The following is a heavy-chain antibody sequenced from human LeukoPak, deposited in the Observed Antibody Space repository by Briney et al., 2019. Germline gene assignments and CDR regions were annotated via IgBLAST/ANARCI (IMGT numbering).Heavy chain of an antibody. CDR2: ISAYNGNT. J-gene: IGHJ6*02. CDR1: GYTFTSYG. CDR3: ARGGIVGAAFEYYYGMDV. D-gene: IGHD1-26*01. Sequence: ASVKVSCKASGYTFTSYGISWVRQAPGQGLEWMGWISAYNGNTNYAQKLQGRVTMTTDTSTSTAYMELRSQRSDDTAVYYCARGGIVGAAFEYYYGMDVWGQGTTVTVSS. V-gene: IGHV1-18*01.